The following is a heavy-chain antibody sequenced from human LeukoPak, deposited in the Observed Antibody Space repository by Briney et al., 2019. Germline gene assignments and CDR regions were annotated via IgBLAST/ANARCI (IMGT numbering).Heavy chain of an antibody. V-gene: IGHV3-23*01. CDR2: ISGSGGST. J-gene: IGHJ3*02. CDR1: GFTFSSYG. D-gene: IGHD6-19*01. Sequence: GGTLRLSCAASGFTFSSYGMTWVRQAPGKGLEWVSGISGSGGSTYYADSVKGRFTISRDNSKNTLYLQMNSLRAEDTAVYYCAKASYSSGWYDAFDIWGQGTMVTVSS. CDR3: AKASYSSGWYDAFDI.